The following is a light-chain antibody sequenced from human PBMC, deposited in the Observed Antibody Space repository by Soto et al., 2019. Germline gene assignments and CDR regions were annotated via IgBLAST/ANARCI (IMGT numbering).Light chain of an antibody. CDR2: ETT. CDR1: QSVNSF. V-gene: IGKV3-11*01. Sequence: EIVLTQSPATLSLSPGERATLSCRASQSVNSFLAWYQQKTGQAPRLLIYETTNRATGIPARFSGSGSGTYFTLTISSLEPEDFAVYYCQQRSDWPLTFGGGTKVDIK. CDR3: QQRSDWPLT. J-gene: IGKJ4*01.